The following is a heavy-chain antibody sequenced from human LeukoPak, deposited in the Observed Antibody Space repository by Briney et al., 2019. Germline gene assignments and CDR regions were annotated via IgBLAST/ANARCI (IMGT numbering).Heavy chain of an antibody. J-gene: IGHJ5*02. CDR3: ARDFSGWNTRGDWFDP. Sequence: PGGSLRLSCAASGFTFSSYEMNWVRQAPGKGLEWVSYISSSGSTIYYADSVKGRFTISRDNAKNSLYLQMNSLRAEDTAVYYCARDFSGWNTRGDWFDPWGQGTLVTVSS. V-gene: IGHV3-48*03. D-gene: IGHD1/OR15-1a*01. CDR2: ISSSGSTI. CDR1: GFTFSSYE.